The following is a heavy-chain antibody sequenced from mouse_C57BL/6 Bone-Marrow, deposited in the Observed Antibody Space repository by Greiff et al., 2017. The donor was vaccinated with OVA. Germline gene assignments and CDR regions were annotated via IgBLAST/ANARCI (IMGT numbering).Heavy chain of an antibody. CDR3: ARGEDLLSLDD. CDR1: GYAFTNYL. D-gene: IGHD2-1*01. Sequence: QVQLQQSGAELVRPGTSVKVSCKASGYAFTNYLIEWVKQRPGQGLEWIGVINPGSGGTNYNEKFKGKATLTADKSSSTAYMQLSSLTSEDSAVYFCARGEDLLSLDDWGQGTTLTVSS. J-gene: IGHJ2*01. CDR2: INPGSGGT. V-gene: IGHV1-54*01.